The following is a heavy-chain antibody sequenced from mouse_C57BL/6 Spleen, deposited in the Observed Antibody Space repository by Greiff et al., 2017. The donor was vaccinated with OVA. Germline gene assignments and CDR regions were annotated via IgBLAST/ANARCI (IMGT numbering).Heavy chain of an antibody. Sequence: EVHLVESGGGLVKPGGSLKLSCAASGFTFSDYGMHWVRQAPEKGLEWVAYISSGSSTIYYADTVKGRFTISRDNAKNTLFLQMTSLRSEDTAMYYCARTREYYFDYWGQGTTLTVSS. CDR2: ISSGSSTI. CDR3: ARTREYYFDY. V-gene: IGHV5-17*01. J-gene: IGHJ2*01. CDR1: GFTFSDYG.